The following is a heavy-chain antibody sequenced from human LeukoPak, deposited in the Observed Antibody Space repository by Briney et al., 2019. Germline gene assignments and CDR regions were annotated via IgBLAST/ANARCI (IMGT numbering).Heavy chain of an antibody. Sequence: ASVKVSCKASGYTFTSYGISWVRQVSGQGLEWMGWMNPDTGNTDYAQKFQGRVTMTRNTSIRTAYMELNSLRYEDTAVYYCARGEGRYYDFSTGLEGTDYWGQGTLVTVSS. CDR2: MNPDTGNT. V-gene: IGHV1-8*02. CDR1: GYTFTSYG. J-gene: IGHJ4*02. D-gene: IGHD3-3*01. CDR3: ARGEGRYYDFSTGLEGTDY.